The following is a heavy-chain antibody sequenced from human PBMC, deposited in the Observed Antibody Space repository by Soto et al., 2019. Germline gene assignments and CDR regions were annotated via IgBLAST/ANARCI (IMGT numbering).Heavy chain of an antibody. J-gene: IGHJ4*02. CDR2: ISYDGSNK. CDR1: GFTFSSYA. D-gene: IGHD2-2*01. V-gene: IGHV3-30-3*01. Sequence: SLRLSCAASGFTFSSYAMHWVRQAPGKGLEWVAVISYDGSNKYYADSVKGRFTISRDNSKNTLYLQMNSLRAEDTAVYYCTRPRNVVVPAATPHYWGQGTLVTVSS. CDR3: TRPRNVVVPAATPHY.